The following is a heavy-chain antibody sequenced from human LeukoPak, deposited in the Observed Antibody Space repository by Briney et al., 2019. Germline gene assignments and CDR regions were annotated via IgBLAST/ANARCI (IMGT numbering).Heavy chain of an antibody. Sequence: GGLRLSCAASGFTFSSYWMSWVRQAPGKGLGWVANIKQDGSEKYYVDSVKGRFTISRDNAKNSLYLQMNSLRAEDTAVYYCARLQVGRGYFDYWGQGTLVTVSS. CDR3: ARLQVGRGYFDY. D-gene: IGHD3-10*01. J-gene: IGHJ4*02. CDR1: GFTFSSYW. V-gene: IGHV3-7*01. CDR2: IKQDGSEK.